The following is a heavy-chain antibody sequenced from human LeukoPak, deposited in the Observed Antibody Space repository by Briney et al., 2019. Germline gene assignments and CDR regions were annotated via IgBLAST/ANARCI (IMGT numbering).Heavy chain of an antibody. Sequence: PGGSLRLSCAASGFTFNASGMNWVRQAPGKGLEWVSYIGTTSGAIYYADSVKGRFTISRDSAKNSLYLQMNSLRAEDTAVYYCARFRTWGDKAFDYWGQGTLVTVSS. V-gene: IGHV3-48*01. J-gene: IGHJ4*02. CDR1: GFTFNASG. D-gene: IGHD2-21*02. CDR3: ARFRTWGDKAFDY. CDR2: IGTTSGAI.